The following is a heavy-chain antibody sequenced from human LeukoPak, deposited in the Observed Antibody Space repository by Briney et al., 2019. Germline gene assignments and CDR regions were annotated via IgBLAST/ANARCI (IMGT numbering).Heavy chain of an antibody. J-gene: IGHJ6*03. CDR2: IYTSGST. V-gene: IGHV4-61*02. D-gene: IGHD6-13*01. CDR1: GGSISSGSYY. Sequence: PSETLSLTCTVSGGSISSGSYYWSWIRQPAGKGLEWIGRIYTSGSTNYNPSLKSRVTISVDTSKNQFSLKLSSVTAADTAVYYCASSSSGGYYYYHMDVWGKGTTVTISS. CDR3: ASSSSGGYYYYHMDV.